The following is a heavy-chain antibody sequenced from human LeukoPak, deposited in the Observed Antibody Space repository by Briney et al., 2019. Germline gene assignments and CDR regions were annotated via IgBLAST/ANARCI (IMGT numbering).Heavy chain of an antibody. V-gene: IGHV4-39*01. CDR2: IFSGRTT. J-gene: IGHJ4*02. Sequence: PSETLSLTCTVSAGSISSSSHHWGWIRQSPGKGLEWIGSIFSGRTTYYNPSLNDRVTIFVVTSKNRFSLQLNSVTAADTSVYYCVRHDGRGGSTMGALDSWGQGSLVTVSS. D-gene: IGHD5/OR15-5a*01. CDR3: VRHDGRGGSTMGALDS. CDR1: AGSISSSSHH.